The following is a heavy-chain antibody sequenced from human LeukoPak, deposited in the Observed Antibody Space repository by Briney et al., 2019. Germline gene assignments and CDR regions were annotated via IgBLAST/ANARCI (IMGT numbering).Heavy chain of an antibody. CDR2: INPNSGGT. V-gene: IGHV1-2*02. Sequence: GASVKVSCKASGYTFTGYYMHWVRQAPGQGLEWMGWINPNSGGTNYAQKFQGRVTMTRDTSISTAYMELSRLRSGDTAVYYCARGLSGADSWYGYYFDYWGQGTLVTVSS. CDR1: GYTFTGYY. J-gene: IGHJ4*02. CDR3: ARGLSGADSWYGYYFDY. D-gene: IGHD6-13*01.